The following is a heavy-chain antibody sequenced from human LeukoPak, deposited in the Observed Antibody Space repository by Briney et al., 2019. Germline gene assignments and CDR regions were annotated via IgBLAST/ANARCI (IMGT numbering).Heavy chain of an antibody. J-gene: IGHJ4*02. Sequence: GGSLRLSCAASGFTFSNYNMNWVRQAPGKGLEWVSSITTSSSHIYYADSVEGRFTISRDNAKNSLYLQMNSLRADDTAVYFCARTVGAGEGFDYWGQGTLVTVSS. CDR1: GFTFSNYN. V-gene: IGHV3-21*04. D-gene: IGHD1-26*01. CDR2: ITTSSSHI. CDR3: ARTVGAGEGFDY.